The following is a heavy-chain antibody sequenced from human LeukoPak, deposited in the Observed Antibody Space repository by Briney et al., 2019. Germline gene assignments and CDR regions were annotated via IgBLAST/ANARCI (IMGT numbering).Heavy chain of an antibody. CDR1: GFTFSTYA. J-gene: IGHJ4*02. CDR3: AKDRIAAAGCDY. D-gene: IGHD6-13*01. V-gene: IGHV3-23*01. CDR2: LNYNGGNT. Sequence: GGSLRLSCAASGFTFSTYAMTWLRQAPGKGLEWVSALNYNGGNTYYADSVKGRFTISRDNSKNMLYLQMNSLRAEDTAVYYCAKDRIAAAGCDYWGQGTLVTVSS.